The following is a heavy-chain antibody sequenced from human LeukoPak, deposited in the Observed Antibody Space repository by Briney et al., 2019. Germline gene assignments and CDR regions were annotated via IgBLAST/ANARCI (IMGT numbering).Heavy chain of an antibody. CDR2: ISGPNANT. CDR3: ARDPYDIMTGSYTFFDH. Sequence: ASVKVSCKTSGYTFSSFGISWVRQAPGQGLEWMGWISGPNANTHYAQKFQGRVIMTRDTSTSTAYMELRSLRSDDTAVYYCARDPYDIMTGSYTFFDHWGQGTLVIVSS. J-gene: IGHJ4*02. D-gene: IGHD3-9*01. V-gene: IGHV1-18*01. CDR1: GYTFSSFG.